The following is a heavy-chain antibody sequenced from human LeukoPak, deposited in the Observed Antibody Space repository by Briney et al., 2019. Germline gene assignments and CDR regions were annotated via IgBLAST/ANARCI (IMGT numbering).Heavy chain of an antibody. D-gene: IGHD6-19*01. CDR3: AREGVAGTPWWYFDL. Sequence: SETLSLTCSVSGGSISSLYWSWIRQPPGKGLEWIGYIYYTGSANYNPSLRSRVTISVDPSQNQFFLKLNSVTAADTAVYYCAREGVAGTPWWYFDLWGRGTLVTVSS. CDR2: IYYTGSA. CDR1: GGSISSLY. V-gene: IGHV4-59*01. J-gene: IGHJ2*01.